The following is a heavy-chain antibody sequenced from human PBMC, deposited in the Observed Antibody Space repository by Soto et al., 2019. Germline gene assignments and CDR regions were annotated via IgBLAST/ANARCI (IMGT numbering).Heavy chain of an antibody. CDR1: GYTFTSHG. J-gene: IGHJ6*03. CDR2: ISPYNGDT. CDR3: ARMVRGSTVGYYYYMDV. V-gene: IGHV1-18*01. Sequence: QVQLVQSGAEVKKPGASVKVSCKTSGYTFTSHGISWVRQAPGQGLEWMGWISPYNGDTNYAQKHQGRVSVTTDSSTRTADMELRSLRSEDTAVYYCARMVRGSTVGYYYYMDVWGKGTTVTVSS. D-gene: IGHD3-10*01.